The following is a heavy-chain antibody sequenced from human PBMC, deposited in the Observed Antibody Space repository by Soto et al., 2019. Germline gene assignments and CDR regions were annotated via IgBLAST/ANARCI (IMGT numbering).Heavy chain of an antibody. Sequence: PGESLKISCKGSGYSFTSYWISWVRQMPGKGLEWMGGIDPSDSYTNYSPSFQGHVTISADKSISTAYLQWSSLKASDTAMYYCAGSESYCSGGSCYSVRGFNYYYYGMDVWGQGTTVTVSS. J-gene: IGHJ6*02. CDR1: GYSFTSYW. CDR3: AGSESYCSGGSCYSVRGFNYYYYGMDV. V-gene: IGHV5-10-1*01. CDR2: IDPSDSYT. D-gene: IGHD2-15*01.